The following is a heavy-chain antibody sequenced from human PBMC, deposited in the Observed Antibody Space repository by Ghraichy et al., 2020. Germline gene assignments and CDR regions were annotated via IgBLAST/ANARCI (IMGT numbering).Heavy chain of an antibody. CDR1: GGSVSSGDYY. CDR3: ARGRYYYENSGFYYDDP. Sequence: LSLTCNVSGGSVSSGDYYWSWIRQPPGKGLEWIGYIYHFSGSTDYNPSLESRVTISLDTSKNQFSLKLTSVTAADTAVYFCARGRYYYENSGFYYDDPWGQGTLVTVSS. J-gene: IGHJ5*02. V-gene: IGHV4-30-4*01. D-gene: IGHD3-22*01. CDR2: IYHFSGST.